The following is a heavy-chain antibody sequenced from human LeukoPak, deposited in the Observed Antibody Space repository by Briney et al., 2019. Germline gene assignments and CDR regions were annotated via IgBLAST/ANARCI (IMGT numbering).Heavy chain of an antibody. J-gene: IGHJ4*02. Sequence: PGGSLRLSCAASGFTFSSYGMHWVRQAPGKGLEWVAVIWYDGGNKYYADSVKGRFTISRDNSKNTLYLQMNSLRAEDTAVYYCARWGSSFIFDYWGQGTLVTVSS. D-gene: IGHD6-13*01. V-gene: IGHV3-33*01. CDR1: GFTFSSYG. CDR3: ARWGSSFIFDY. CDR2: IWYDGGNK.